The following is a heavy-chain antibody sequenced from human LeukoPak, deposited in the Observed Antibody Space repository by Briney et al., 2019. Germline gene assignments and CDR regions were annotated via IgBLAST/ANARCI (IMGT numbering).Heavy chain of an antibody. V-gene: IGHV3-23*01. CDR1: GFTFSSYA. CDR3: AKEKAPWYGMVQGVIAPNFDY. D-gene: IGHD3-10*01. CDR2: ISGSGGST. Sequence: GGSLRLSCAASGFTFSSYAMSWVRQAPGKGLEWVSAISGSGGSTYYADSVKGRFTISRDNSKNTLYLQMNSLRAEDMAVYYCAKEKAPWYGMVQGVIAPNFDYWGQGTLVTVSS. J-gene: IGHJ4*02.